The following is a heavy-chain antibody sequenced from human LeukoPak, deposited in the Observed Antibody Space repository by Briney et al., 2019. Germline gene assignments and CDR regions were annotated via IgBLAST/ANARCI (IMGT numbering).Heavy chain of an antibody. CDR1: GGTFSSYA. CDR3: ARDLAAAGYSDY. J-gene: IGHJ4*02. Sequence: ASVKVSCKASGGTFSSYAISWVRQAPGQGLEWMGRIIPILGIANYAQKSQGRVTITADKSTSTAYMELSSLRSEDTAVYYCARDLAAAGYSDYWGQGTLVTVSS. V-gene: IGHV1-69*04. CDR2: IIPILGIA. D-gene: IGHD6-13*01.